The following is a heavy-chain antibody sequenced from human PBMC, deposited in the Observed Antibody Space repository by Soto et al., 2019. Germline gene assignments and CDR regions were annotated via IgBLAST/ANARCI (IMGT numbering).Heavy chain of an antibody. CDR3: ARCPSGYSSSWYYFDY. CDR2: IYASGST. J-gene: IGHJ4*02. Sequence: SETLSLTCTVSGGSISSYFWSWIRQPAGKGLEWIGRIYASGSTNYNPSLKSRVTMSVDTSKNQFSLKLSSVTAADTAVYYCARCPSGYSSSWYYFDYWGQGALVTVPQ. CDR1: GGSISSYF. V-gene: IGHV4-4*07. D-gene: IGHD6-13*01.